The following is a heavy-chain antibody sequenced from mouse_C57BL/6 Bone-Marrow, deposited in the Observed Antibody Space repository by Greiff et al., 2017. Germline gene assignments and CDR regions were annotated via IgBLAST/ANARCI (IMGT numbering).Heavy chain of an antibody. V-gene: IGHV15-2*01. J-gene: IGHJ4*01. Sequence: VKLQESGSELRSPGSSVKLSCKDFDSEVFPIAYMSWVRQKPGHGFEWIGGILPSIGRTIYGEKFEDKATLDADTLSNTAYLELNSLTSEDSAIYYCANFYDGYYIYAMDYWGQGTSVTVSS. CDR3: ANFYDGYYIYAMDY. CDR1: DSEVFPIAY. CDR2: ILPSIGRT. D-gene: IGHD2-3*01.